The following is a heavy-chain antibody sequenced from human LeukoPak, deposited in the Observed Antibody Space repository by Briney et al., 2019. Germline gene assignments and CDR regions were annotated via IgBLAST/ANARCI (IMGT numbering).Heavy chain of an antibody. CDR3: ARVYGDASRGDY. CDR1: GFTFSSYS. D-gene: IGHD4-17*01. J-gene: IGHJ4*02. CDR2: ISSSSSSTI. Sequence: GGSLRLSCAASGFTFSSYSMNWVRQAPGKGLEWVSYISSSSSSTIYYADSVKGRFTISRDNAKNSLYLQMNSLRAEDTAVYYCARVYGDASRGDYWGQGTLVTVSS. V-gene: IGHV3-48*01.